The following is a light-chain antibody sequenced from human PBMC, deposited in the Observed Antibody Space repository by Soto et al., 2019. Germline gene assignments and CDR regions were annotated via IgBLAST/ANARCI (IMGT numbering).Light chain of an antibody. CDR1: QSLLHSNGYNY. Sequence: DIVMTQSPLSLPGTPVEPASISCRSNQSLLHSNGYNYLDWYLQKSGQSPQLLIYLGSNRSSGVPDRFSGSGSGTDFTLKISRVEAEDVGVYYCMQALQTPRTFGQGTKVEIK. J-gene: IGKJ1*01. V-gene: IGKV2-28*01. CDR2: LGS. CDR3: MQALQTPRT.